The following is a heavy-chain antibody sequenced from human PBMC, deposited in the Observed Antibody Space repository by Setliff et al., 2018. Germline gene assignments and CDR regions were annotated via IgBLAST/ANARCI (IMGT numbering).Heavy chain of an antibody. V-gene: IGHV3-23*01. CDR2: ISGSGGST. CDR1: GFTSTSYA. CDR3: AGDPPGPHLVYTY. Sequence: GSLRLSCAASGFTSTSYAMNWVRQAPGKGLEWVSAISGSGGSTDYADSVKGRFTISRDNSKNTLYLQMNGLRAEDTAIYYCAGDPPGPHLVYTYWGQGALVTVSS. D-gene: IGHD3-16*01. J-gene: IGHJ4*02.